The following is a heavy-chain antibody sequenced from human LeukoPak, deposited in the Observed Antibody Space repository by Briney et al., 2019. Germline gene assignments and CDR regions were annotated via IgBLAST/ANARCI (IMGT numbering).Heavy chain of an antibody. V-gene: IGHV4-61*08. CDR1: GGSISSGGYY. CDR2: IYTSGST. J-gene: IGHJ6*03. Sequence: SETLSLTCTVSGGSISSGGYYWSWIRQHPGKGLEWIGYIYTSGSTNYNPSLKSRVTISVDTSKNQFSLKLSSVTAADTAVYYCARLGPIVELGPNYYYYYMDVWGKGTTVTVSS. D-gene: IGHD1-7*01. CDR3: ARLGPIVELGPNYYYYYMDV.